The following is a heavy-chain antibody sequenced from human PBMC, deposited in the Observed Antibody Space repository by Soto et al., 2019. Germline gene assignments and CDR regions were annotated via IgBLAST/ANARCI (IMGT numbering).Heavy chain of an antibody. V-gene: IGHV1-69*13. J-gene: IGHJ4*02. Sequence: ASVKVSCKASGGTFSSYAISWVRQAPGQGLEWMGGIIPIFGTANYAQKFQGRVTITADESTSTAYMELSSLRSEDTAVYYCARSDYYDSSGSLDYWGQGTLVTVSS. CDR1: GGTFSSYA. D-gene: IGHD3-22*01. CDR2: IIPIFGTA. CDR3: ARSDYYDSSGSLDY.